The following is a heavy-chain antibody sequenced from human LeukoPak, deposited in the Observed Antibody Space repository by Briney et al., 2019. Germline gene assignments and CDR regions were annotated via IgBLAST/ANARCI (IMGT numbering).Heavy chain of an antibody. D-gene: IGHD2-2*01. V-gene: IGHV3-21*01. Sequence: GGSLRLFCAASGLTFRPLSTICAPQAPGKGLEWVSSISGNSAYIFYAGSVKGRFTISRDNAQNSLYLQMNSLRAEDTALYYCVREPYSCSSAGFDYWGQGTLVTVSS. CDR3: VREPYSCSSAGFDY. J-gene: IGHJ4*02. CDR1: GLTFRPLS. CDR2: ISGNSAYI.